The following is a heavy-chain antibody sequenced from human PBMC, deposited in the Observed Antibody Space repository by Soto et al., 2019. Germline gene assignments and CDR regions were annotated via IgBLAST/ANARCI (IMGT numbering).Heavy chain of an antibody. V-gene: IGHV5-10-1*01. CDR2: IDPSDSYT. J-gene: IGHJ6*02. D-gene: IGHD3-22*01. CDR1: GYSFTSYW. Sequence: LKISCKGSGYSFTSYWISWVRQMPGKGLEWMGRIDPSDSYTNYSPSFQGHVTISADKSISTAYLQWSSLKASDTAMYYCARHGPSYYYDSSGYDGMDVWGQGTTVTVSS. CDR3: ARHGPSYYYDSSGYDGMDV.